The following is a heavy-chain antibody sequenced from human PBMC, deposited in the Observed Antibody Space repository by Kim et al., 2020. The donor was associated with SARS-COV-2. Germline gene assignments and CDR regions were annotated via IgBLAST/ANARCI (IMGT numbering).Heavy chain of an antibody. CDR2: SYI. J-gene: IGHJ3*02. CDR3: ARVPSWDI. V-gene: IGHV3-21*01. D-gene: IGHD3-10*01. Sequence: SYIYYADPVKGRFTIHRDNAKNSLYLQMNSMRAGDTAVYYCARVPSWDIWGQGTMVTVSS.